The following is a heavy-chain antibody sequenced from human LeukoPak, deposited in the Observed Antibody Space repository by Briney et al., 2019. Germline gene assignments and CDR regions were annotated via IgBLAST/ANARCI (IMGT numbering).Heavy chain of an antibody. D-gene: IGHD3-22*01. CDR1: GFTVSSNY. CDR3: ARARGSGSSYYFDY. Sequence: GGSLRLSCAASGFTVSSNYMSWVRQAPGKGLEWVSVIYSGGSTYYADSVKGRFTISRDNSKNTLYLQMNSLRAEDTAVYYCARARGSGSSYYFDYWGQGTLVTVSS. V-gene: IGHV3-66*01. CDR2: IYSGGST. J-gene: IGHJ4*02.